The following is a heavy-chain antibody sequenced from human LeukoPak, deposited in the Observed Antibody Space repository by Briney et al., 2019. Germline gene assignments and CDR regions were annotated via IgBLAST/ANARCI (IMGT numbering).Heavy chain of an antibody. V-gene: IGHV1-69*05. CDR1: GYTFTSYD. D-gene: IGHD2-21*02. CDR3: VRGSTPYEVTPLAFDI. Sequence: GASVKVSCKASGYTFTSYDINWVRQAPGQGLEWMGGIIPIFGTANYAQKFQGRVTITTDESTSTAYMELSSLRSEDTAVYYCVRGSTPYEVTPLAFDIWGQGTMVTVSS. CDR2: IIPIFGTA. J-gene: IGHJ3*02.